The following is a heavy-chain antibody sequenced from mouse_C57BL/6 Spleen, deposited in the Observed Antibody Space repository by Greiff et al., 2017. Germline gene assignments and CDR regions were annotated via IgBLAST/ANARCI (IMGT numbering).Heavy chain of an antibody. CDR1: GYAFSSSW. Sequence: QVQLKESGPELVKPGASVKISCKASGYAFSSSWMNWVKQRPGKGLEWIGRIYPGDGDTNYNGKFKGKATLTADKSSSTAYMQLSSLTSEDSAVYFCAGNDYYAMDYWGQGTSVTVSS. CDR3: AGNDYYAMDY. V-gene: IGHV1-82*01. J-gene: IGHJ4*01. CDR2: IYPGDGDT.